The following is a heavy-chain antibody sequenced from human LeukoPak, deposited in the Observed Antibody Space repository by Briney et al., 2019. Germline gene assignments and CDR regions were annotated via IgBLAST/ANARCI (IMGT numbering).Heavy chain of an antibody. V-gene: IGHV3-9*01. CDR1: GFTFDDYA. J-gene: IGHJ3*02. Sequence: GTSLRLSCAASGFTFDDYAMHWVRQAPGKGLEWVSGISWNSGSIGYADSVKGRFTISRDNAKNSLYLQMNSLRAEDTALYYCAKESGPAGDDAFDIWGQGTMVTVSS. CDR2: ISWNSGSI. CDR3: AKESGPAGDDAFDI. D-gene: IGHD6-13*01.